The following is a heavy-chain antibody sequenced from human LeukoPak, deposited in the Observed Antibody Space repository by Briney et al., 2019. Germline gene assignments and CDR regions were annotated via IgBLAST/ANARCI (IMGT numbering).Heavy chain of an antibody. Sequence: PGGSLRLSCAASGFTFSDYYMNWIRQAPGKGLEWVSVIYSGGSTYYADSVKGRFTISRDNSKNTLYLQMNSLRAEDTAVYYCARGEARSSGWFIYFDYWGQGTLVTVSS. CDR3: ARGEARSSGWFIYFDY. J-gene: IGHJ4*02. V-gene: IGHV3-66*01. CDR2: IYSGGST. CDR1: GFTFSDYY. D-gene: IGHD6-19*01.